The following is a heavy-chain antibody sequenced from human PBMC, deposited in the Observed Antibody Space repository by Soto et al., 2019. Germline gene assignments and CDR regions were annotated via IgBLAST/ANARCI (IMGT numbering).Heavy chain of an antibody. J-gene: IGHJ6*02. Sequence: TSETLSLTCTVSGGSISSSSYYWGWIRQPPGKGLEWIGSIYYSGSTYYNPSLKSRVTISVDTSKNQFSLKLSSVTAADTAVYYCAAGLAVAGLYYYYYGMDVWGQGTTVTVSS. CDR3: AAGLAVAGLYYYYYGMDV. V-gene: IGHV4-39*01. CDR1: GGSISSSSYY. D-gene: IGHD6-19*01. CDR2: IYYSGST.